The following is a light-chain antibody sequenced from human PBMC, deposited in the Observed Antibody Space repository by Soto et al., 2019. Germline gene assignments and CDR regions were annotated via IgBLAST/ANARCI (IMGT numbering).Light chain of an antibody. V-gene: IGKV1-9*01. CDR3: QQLNSYPLT. Sequence: DLQLTQSPSFLSASVGDRVIITCRTSQGISSFLAWYQQKPGKAPNLLIYAASTLQSGVPSRFSGSGSGTEFTLTISSLQPEDFATYYCQQLNSYPLTFGGGTKVEIK. CDR1: QGISSF. CDR2: AAS. J-gene: IGKJ4*01.